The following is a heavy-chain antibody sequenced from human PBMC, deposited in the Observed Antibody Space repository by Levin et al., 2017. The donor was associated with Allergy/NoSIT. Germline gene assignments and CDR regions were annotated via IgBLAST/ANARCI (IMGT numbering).Heavy chain of an antibody. CDR2: IKSKTDGGTT. CDR1: GFTFSNAW. D-gene: IGHD3-10*01. V-gene: IGHV3-15*01. CDR3: TTNRRFGELLYGADAFDI. J-gene: IGHJ3*02. Sequence: GGSLRLSCAASGFTFSNAWMSWVRQAPGKGLEWVGRIKSKTDGGTTDYAAPVKGRFTISRDDSKNTLYLQMNSLKTEDTAVYYCTTNRRFGELLYGADAFDIWGQGTMVTVSS.